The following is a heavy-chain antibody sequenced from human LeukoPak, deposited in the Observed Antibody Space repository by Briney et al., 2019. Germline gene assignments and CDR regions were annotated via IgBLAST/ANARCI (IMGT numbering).Heavy chain of an antibody. CDR2: IRYDGSNK. Sequence: PGGSLRLSCAASGFTFSSYGMHWVRQAPGKGLEWVAFIRYDGSNKYYADSVKGRFTISRDNSKNTLYLHVNSLRPEDTAVYYCARGSGVATYFDYWGQGTLVTVSS. CDR1: GFTFSSYG. V-gene: IGHV3-30*02. CDR3: ARGSGVATYFDY. D-gene: IGHD1-26*01. J-gene: IGHJ4*02.